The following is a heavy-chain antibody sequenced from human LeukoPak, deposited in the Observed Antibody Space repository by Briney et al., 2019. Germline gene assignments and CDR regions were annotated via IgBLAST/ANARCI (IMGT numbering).Heavy chain of an antibody. CDR1: GFTFSSYA. D-gene: IGHD3-9*01. CDR3: AKGGDILTGYLDY. V-gene: IGHV3-23*01. CDR2: ISGSGGST. J-gene: IGHJ4*02. Sequence: GGSLRLSCSASGFTFSSYAMHWVRQAPGKGLEWVSAISGSGGSTYYADSVKGRFTISRDNPKNTLYLQMNSLRAEDTAVYYCAKGGDILTGYLDYWGQGTLVTVSS.